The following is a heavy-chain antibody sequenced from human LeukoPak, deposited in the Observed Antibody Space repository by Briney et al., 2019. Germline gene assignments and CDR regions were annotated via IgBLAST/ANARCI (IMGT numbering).Heavy chain of an antibody. CDR1: GGSVSDYY. D-gene: IGHD3-10*01. CDR3: ARSSYYYGADALDI. CDR2: IYHTGST. V-gene: IGHV4-59*02. J-gene: IGHJ3*02. Sequence: PSETLSLTCTISGGSVSDYYWSWIRQSPGKGLEWIGYIYHTGSTSYSPSLKSRVTISADTSQNQFSLKLSSVTAADTAVYYCARSSYYYGADALDIWGQGTMVTVSS.